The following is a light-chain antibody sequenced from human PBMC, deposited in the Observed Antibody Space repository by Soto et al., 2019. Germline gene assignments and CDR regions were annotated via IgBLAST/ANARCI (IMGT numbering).Light chain of an antibody. CDR2: GAS. CDR3: QQYKNWPWT. V-gene: IGKV3-15*01. CDR1: QSVSSS. J-gene: IGKJ1*01. Sequence: EIVIRQSPATLSVSPGERATLSCRTSQSVSSSLAWYQQKPGQAPSLLIYGASTRATGIPARFSGSGSGTEFTLTISSLQSEDCAVYYCQQYKNWPWTFGQGTKVDIK.